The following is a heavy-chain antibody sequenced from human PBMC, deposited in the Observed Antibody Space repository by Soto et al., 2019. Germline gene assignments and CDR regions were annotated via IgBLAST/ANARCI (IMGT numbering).Heavy chain of an antibody. J-gene: IGHJ1*01. CDR2: IDAGNAHT. D-gene: IGHD3-22*01. CDR1: GYIFTRYA. V-gene: IGHV1-3*01. Sequence: ASVKVSCKASGYIFTRYAIHWMRQAPGQRLEWMGWIDAGNAHTKYSQKLQGRVTITRDTSASTAYMELNSLRSEDTAVYYCARDRMYDSGGYPTAWGQGTLVTVSS. CDR3: ARDRMYDSGGYPTA.